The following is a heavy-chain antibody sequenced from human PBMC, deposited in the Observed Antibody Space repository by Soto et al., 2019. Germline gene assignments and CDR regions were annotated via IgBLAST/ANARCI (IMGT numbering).Heavy chain of an antibody. CDR3: ARPRSKSSSGFDI. V-gene: IGHV3-74*01. J-gene: IGHJ3*02. CDR2: ISPDGSIT. D-gene: IGHD6-6*01. CDR1: GFSFSNHW. Sequence: EVQLVESGGGLAQPGGSLRLSCAAFGFSFSNHWIHWVRQAPGQGLESITRISPDGSITDYAGSVRGRFTISRDNAKDTLYLQMSSLRVEDTAVYYCARPRSKSSSGFDIWGQGTTVTVSS.